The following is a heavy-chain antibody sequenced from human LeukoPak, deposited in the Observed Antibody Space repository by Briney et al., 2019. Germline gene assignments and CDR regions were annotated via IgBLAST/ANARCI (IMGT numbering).Heavy chain of an antibody. CDR3: AREGTTTLYNWFDP. D-gene: IGHD4-11*01. V-gene: IGHV3-30*03. J-gene: IGHJ5*02. Sequence: PGGSLRLSCAASGFTFSSYGMHWVRQAPGKGLEWVAVISYDGSNKYYADSVKGRFTISRDNSKNTLYLQMNSLRAEDTAIYYCAREGTTTLYNWFDPWGQGTLVTVSS. CDR1: GFTFSSYG. CDR2: ISYDGSNK.